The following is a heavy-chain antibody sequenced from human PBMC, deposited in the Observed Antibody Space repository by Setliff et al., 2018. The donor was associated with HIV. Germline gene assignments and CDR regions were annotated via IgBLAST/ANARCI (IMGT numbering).Heavy chain of an antibody. CDR3: TRRRGPMVRGVDPTPSYYFDY. Sequence: SETLSLTCTVSGGSISDSHWSWIRQPPGKGLEWIGYVYYSRTSSHENFFHTGTTKYNPSLESRVTISQDTSKNQFSLRLSSVTAGDTAVYYCTRRRGPMVRGVDPTPSYYFDYWGQGTLVTVSS. J-gene: IGHJ4*02. D-gene: IGHD3-10*01. V-gene: IGHV4-59*12. CDR2: VYYSRTSSHENFFHTGTT. CDR1: GGSISDSH.